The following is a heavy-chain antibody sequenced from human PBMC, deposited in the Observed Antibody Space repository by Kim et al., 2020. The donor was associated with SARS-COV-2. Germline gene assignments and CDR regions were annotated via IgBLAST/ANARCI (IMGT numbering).Heavy chain of an antibody. V-gene: IGHV3-15*01. J-gene: IGHJ5*02. CDR3: TTARFVVVPAAPPGFDP. Sequence: PMKARFPISRHDSKNTLYLQMNSLKTEDTAVYYCTTARFVVVPAAPPGFDPWGQGTLVTVSS. D-gene: IGHD2-2*01.